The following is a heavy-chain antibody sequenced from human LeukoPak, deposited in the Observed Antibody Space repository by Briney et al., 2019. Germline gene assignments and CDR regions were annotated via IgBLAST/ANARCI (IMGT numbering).Heavy chain of an antibody. CDR2: ISYDGSNK. Sequence: GGSLRLSCAASGFTFSSYGMHWVRQAPGKGLEWVAVISYDGSNKYYADSVKGRFTISRDNSKNTLYLQMNSLRAEDTAVYYCAKMGKRLLAAAGYFDYWGQGTLVTVSS. CDR3: AKMGKRLLAAAGYFDY. D-gene: IGHD6-13*01. CDR1: GFTFSSYG. V-gene: IGHV3-30*18. J-gene: IGHJ4*02.